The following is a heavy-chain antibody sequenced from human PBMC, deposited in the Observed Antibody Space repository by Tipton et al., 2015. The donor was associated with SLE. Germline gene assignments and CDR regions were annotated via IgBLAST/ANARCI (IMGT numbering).Heavy chain of an antibody. D-gene: IGHD3-22*01. CDR2: IYTSGST. CDR1: GGSISSGSYY. CDR3: ARATYYYDSSGYTYAFDI. Sequence: TLSLTCTVSGGSISSGSYYWSWIRQPAGKGLEWIGYIYTSGSTNYNPSLKSRVTISVDTSKNQFSLKLSSVTAADTAVYYCARATYYYDSSGYTYAFDIWGQGTMVTVSS. V-gene: IGHV4-61*09. J-gene: IGHJ3*02.